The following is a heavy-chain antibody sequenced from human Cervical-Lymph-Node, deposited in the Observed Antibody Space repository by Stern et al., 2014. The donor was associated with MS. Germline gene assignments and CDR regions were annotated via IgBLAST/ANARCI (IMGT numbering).Heavy chain of an antibody. CDR1: GYPFTSYG. CDR3: ARDLAGGAVAGTAPDY. CDR2: ISAYNGDT. J-gene: IGHJ4*02. V-gene: IGHV1-18*01. Sequence: QVQLVQSGAEVKKPGASVKVSCKASGYPFTSYGISWVRQAPGQGLEWMGWISAYNGDTNYAQKLQGRVTMTTDTSTSTAYMELRSLRSDDTAVYYCARDLAGGAVAGTAPDYWGQGTLVTVSS. D-gene: IGHD6-19*01.